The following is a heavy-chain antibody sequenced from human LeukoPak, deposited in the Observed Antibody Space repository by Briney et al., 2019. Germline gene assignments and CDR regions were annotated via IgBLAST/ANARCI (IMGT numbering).Heavy chain of an antibody. Sequence: GGSLRLSCAASGFTFSSYAMSWVRQAPGKGLEWVSAISGSGGSTYYADSVKGRFTISRDNSKNTLYLQMNSLRAEDTAVYYCANSHYSYSYYYMDVWGKGTTVTISS. CDR3: ANSHYSYSYYYMDV. J-gene: IGHJ6*03. CDR2: ISGSGGST. CDR1: GFTFSSYA. D-gene: IGHD2-15*01. V-gene: IGHV3-23*01.